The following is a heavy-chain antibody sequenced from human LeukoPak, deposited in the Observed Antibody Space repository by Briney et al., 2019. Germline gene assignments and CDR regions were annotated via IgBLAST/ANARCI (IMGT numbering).Heavy chain of an antibody. D-gene: IGHD6-13*01. CDR3: AKSLYIGSRFDP. CDR1: GFTLSSYW. CDR2: INSDGSST. Sequence: GGSLRLSCTASGFTLSSYWMHWVRQAPGKGLVWVSRINSDGSSTSYADSVKGRFTISRDNAENTLYLQMNSLRAEDTAVYSCAKSLYIGSRFDPWRQGTLVTVSS. J-gene: IGHJ5*02. V-gene: IGHV3-74*01.